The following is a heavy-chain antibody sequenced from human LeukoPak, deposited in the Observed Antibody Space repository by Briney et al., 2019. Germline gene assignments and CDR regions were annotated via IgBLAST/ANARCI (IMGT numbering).Heavy chain of an antibody. CDR1: GGSISSSSYY. CDR3: ARDSPTYCTNGVCYTHYYYMDV. Sequence: SETLSLTCTVSGGSISSSSYYWGWIRQPPGKGLEWIGSIYYSGSTYYNPSLKSRVTISVDTSKNQFSLELSSVTAADTAVYYCARDSPTYCTNGVCYTHYYYMDVWGKGTTVTVSS. CDR2: IYYSGST. D-gene: IGHD2-8*01. V-gene: IGHV4-39*07. J-gene: IGHJ6*03.